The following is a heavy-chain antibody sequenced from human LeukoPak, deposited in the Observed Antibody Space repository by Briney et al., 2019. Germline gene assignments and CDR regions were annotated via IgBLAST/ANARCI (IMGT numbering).Heavy chain of an antibody. Sequence: PSETLSLTCTVSGGXITSSSYYWSWIRQPPGKGLEWIGYMSYSGGTNYNPSLKSRVTISVDTSKNQFSLKLSSVTAADTAVYYCARDRGSYYDYWGQGTLVTVSS. CDR1: GGXITSSSYY. CDR2: MSYSGGT. CDR3: ARDRGSYYDY. D-gene: IGHD1-26*01. J-gene: IGHJ4*02. V-gene: IGHV4-61*01.